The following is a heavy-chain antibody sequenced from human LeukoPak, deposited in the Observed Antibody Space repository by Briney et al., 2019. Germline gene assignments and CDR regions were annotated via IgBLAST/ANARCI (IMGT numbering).Heavy chain of an antibody. CDR1: GGSISSYY. V-gene: IGHV4-4*07. CDR3: ARGDIVVVPAAKVSNYNYMDV. Sequence: SETLSLTCTVSGGSISSYYWSWIRQPAGKGLEWIGRICTSGSTNYNPSLKSRVTISVDKSKNQFSLKLSSVTAADTAVYYCARGDIVVVPAAKVSNYNYMDVWGKGTTVTVSS. J-gene: IGHJ6*03. CDR2: ICTSGST. D-gene: IGHD2-2*01.